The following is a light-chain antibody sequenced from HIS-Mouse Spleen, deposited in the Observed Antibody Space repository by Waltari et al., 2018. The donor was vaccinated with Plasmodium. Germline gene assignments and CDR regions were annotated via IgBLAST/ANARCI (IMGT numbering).Light chain of an antibody. V-gene: IGKV3-11*01. Sequence: EIVLTQSPATLSLSPGERATLSCRASQSVSSYLAWYQQKPGQAPRRLIYDASNRATGIPARFSGSGSWTDFTLTISSLEPEDFAVYYCQQRSNWPRVLTFGGGTKVEIK. J-gene: IGKJ4*01. CDR1: QSVSSY. CDR3: QQRSNWPRVLT. CDR2: DAS.